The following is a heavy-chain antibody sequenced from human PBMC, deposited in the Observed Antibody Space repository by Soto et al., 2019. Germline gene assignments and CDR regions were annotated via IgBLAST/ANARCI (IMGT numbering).Heavy chain of an antibody. J-gene: IGHJ6*03. CDR1: GYSFTSYW. CDR2: IHPGDSDT. Sequence: GESLKISCKGSGYSFTSYWIGWVRQMPGKGLEWMGIIHPGDSDTRYSPSFQGQVTISADKSISTAYLQWSSLKASDTAMYYCARHHGSYYYYYYMDVWGKGTTVTVSS. V-gene: IGHV5-51*01. D-gene: IGHD1-26*01. CDR3: ARHHGSYYYYYYMDV.